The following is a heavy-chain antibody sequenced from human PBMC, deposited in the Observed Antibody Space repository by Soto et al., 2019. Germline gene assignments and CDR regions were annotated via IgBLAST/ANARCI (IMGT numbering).Heavy chain of an antibody. CDR3: ATAGWGIGSGSYLCFGYDAFDI. V-gene: IGHV4-59*01. CDR1: GGSISSYD. Sequence: SXTLSLTCTVSGGSISSYDWSWIRQPPGKGLEWIGYIYYSGSTNYNPSLKSRVTISVDTSKNQFSLKLRSVTAADTAVYYCATAGWGIGSGSYLCFGYDAFDIWGRGTMVIVSS. J-gene: IGHJ3*02. CDR2: IYYSGST. D-gene: IGHD3-10*01.